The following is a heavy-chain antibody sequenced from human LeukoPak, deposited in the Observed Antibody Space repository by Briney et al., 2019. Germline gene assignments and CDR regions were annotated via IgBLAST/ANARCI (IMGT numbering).Heavy chain of an antibody. CDR2: IYYSGST. CDR1: GASISSSSYY. V-gene: IGHV4-39*01. Sequence: PSQTLSLTCTVSGASISSSSYYLGWIRQPPWNGLEWIGRIYYSGSTYYNPSPKTRVTISVETSKNKFSLKVRSVTAADKAVYYCARQGWIRAFDIWGKGTMVTVSS. CDR3: ARQGWIRAFDI. J-gene: IGHJ3*02. D-gene: IGHD5-12*01.